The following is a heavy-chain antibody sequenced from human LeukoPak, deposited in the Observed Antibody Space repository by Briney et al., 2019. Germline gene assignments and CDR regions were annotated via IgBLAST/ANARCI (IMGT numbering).Heavy chain of an antibody. Sequence: ASVKVSCKASGYTFTSYAMNWVRQAPGQGLEWMGWINPNSGGTNYAQKFQGRVTMTRDTSISTAYMELSRLRSDDTAVYYCARDFRAAMVSDWFDPWGQGTLVTVSS. J-gene: IGHJ5*02. D-gene: IGHD5-18*01. CDR2: INPNSGGT. CDR1: GYTFTSYA. CDR3: ARDFRAAMVSDWFDP. V-gene: IGHV1-2*02.